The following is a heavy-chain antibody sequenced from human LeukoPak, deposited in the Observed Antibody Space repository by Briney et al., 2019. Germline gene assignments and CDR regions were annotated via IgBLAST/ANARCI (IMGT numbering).Heavy chain of an antibody. V-gene: IGHV3-30*02. CDR3: AKDLYCSVGSCYSSYMDV. J-gene: IGHJ6*03. Sequence: PGGSLRLSCAASGFTVSSYGMHWVRQAPGKGLEWVAFIRYDGSNKYYADSVKGRFTISRDNSKNTLYLQMNSLRAEDTAVYYCAKDLYCSVGSCYSSYMDVWGKGTTVTVSS. CDR1: GFTVSSYG. D-gene: IGHD2-15*01. CDR2: IRYDGSNK.